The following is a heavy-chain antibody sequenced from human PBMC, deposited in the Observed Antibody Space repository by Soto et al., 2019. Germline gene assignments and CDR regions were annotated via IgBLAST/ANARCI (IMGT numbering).Heavy chain of an antibody. CDR2: IYHSGST. CDR1: GGSISSGGYS. CDR3: ARVPDV. J-gene: IGHJ6*02. V-gene: IGHV4-30-2*01. Sequence: PSETLSLTCAVSGGSISSGGYSWTWIRQPPGKGLEWTGYIYHSGSTYYNPSLKSRVTISVDRSKNQFSLKLSSVTAADTAVYYCARVPDVWGQGTTVTVSS.